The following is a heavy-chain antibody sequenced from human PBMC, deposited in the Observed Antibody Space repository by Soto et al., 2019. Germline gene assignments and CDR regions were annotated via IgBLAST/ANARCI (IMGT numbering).Heavy chain of an antibody. D-gene: IGHD6-6*01. CDR3: AGGVGSSSPNYYYYGMDV. CDR1: GFTFSSYA. Sequence: HPGGSLRLSCAASGFTFSSYAMSWVRQAPGKGLEWVSAISGSGGSTYYADSVKGRFTISRDNSKNTLYLQMNSLRAEDTAVYYCAGGVGSSSPNYYYYGMDVWGQGTTVTVSS. CDR2: ISGSGGST. J-gene: IGHJ6*02. V-gene: IGHV3-23*01.